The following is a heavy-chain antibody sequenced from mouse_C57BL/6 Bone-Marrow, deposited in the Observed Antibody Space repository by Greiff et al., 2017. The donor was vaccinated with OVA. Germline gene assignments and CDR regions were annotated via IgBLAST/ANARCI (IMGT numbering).Heavy chain of an antibody. CDR1: GYTFTSYG. CDR3: ARGNIYYGNYPFAY. D-gene: IGHD2-1*01. V-gene: IGHV1-81*01. CDR2: IYPRSGNT. J-gene: IGHJ3*01. Sequence: VQGVESGAELARPGASVKLSCKASGYTFTSYGISWVKQRTGQGLEWIGEIYPRSGNTYYNEKFKGKATLTADKSSSTAYMELRSLTSEDSAVYFCARGNIYYGNYPFAYWGQGTLVTVSA.